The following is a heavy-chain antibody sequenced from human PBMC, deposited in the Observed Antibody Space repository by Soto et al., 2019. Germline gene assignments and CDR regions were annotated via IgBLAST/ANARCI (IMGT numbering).Heavy chain of an antibody. Sequence: SVKVSCKASGYTFTSYGISWVRQAPGQGLEWMGGIIPIFGTANYAQKFQGRVTITADESTSTAYMELSSLRSEDTAVYYCARDPGTITFGGVIVIIPPYGGYYFGIVFWGEGTTVT. V-gene: IGHV1-69*13. CDR2: IIPIFGTA. CDR1: GYTFTSYG. J-gene: IGHJ6*02. D-gene: IGHD3-16*02. CDR3: ARDPGTITFGGVIVIIPPYGGYYFGIVF.